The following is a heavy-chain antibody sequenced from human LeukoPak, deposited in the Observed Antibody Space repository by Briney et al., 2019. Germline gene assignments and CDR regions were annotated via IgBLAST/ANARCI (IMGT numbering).Heavy chain of an antibody. CDR2: IYYSGST. D-gene: IGHD3-22*01. V-gene: IGHV4-39*07. J-gene: IGHJ4*02. Sequence: SETLSLTCTVSGGSISSYYWSWIRQPPGKGLEWIGSIYYSGSTYYNPSLKSRVTISVDTSKNQFSLKLSSVTAADTAVYYCARGAYYYDSSGYSYYFDYWGQGTLVTVSS. CDR1: GGSISSYY. CDR3: ARGAYYYDSSGYSYYFDY.